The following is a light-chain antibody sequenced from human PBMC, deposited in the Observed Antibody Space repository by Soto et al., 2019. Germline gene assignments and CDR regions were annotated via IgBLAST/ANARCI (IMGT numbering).Light chain of an antibody. CDR1: SSDVGGYSY. CDR3: ASYTTISTYV. V-gene: IGLV2-14*01. J-gene: IGLJ1*01. Sequence: QSVLTQPASVSGSPGQSIAISCTGTSSDVGGYSYVSWYQQQPGKAPKLVISDVSNRPSGVSDRFSGSKSGNTASLTISGLQTEDEADYCCASYTTISTYVFGTGTKVNVL. CDR2: DVS.